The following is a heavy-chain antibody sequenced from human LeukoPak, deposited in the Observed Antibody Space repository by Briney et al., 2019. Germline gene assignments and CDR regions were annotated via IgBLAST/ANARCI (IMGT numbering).Heavy chain of an antibody. V-gene: IGHV3-7*03. J-gene: IGHJ5*02. Sequence: PGGSLRLSCAASGFTFSNYYMRWVRQAPGKGLEWVANMNQEGSQRNYVDSVKGRFTISRDNAKNSLYLQMNSLRVEDTAVYFCARDRLPSSYRGLDPWGQGTPVIVSS. CDR2: MNQEGSQR. CDR1: GFTFSNYY. D-gene: IGHD6-13*01. CDR3: ARDRLPSSYRGLDP.